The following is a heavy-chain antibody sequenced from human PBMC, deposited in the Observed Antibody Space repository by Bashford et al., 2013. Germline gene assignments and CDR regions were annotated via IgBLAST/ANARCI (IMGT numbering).Heavy chain of an antibody. V-gene: IGHV4-4*09. Sequence: SETLSLTCTVSGGSISSYYWSWMRQAPGKGLEWIGDTHHSGRTNYNPSLKSRVTISVDTSKNHFSLKLSSVNVADTAVYYCAGDMTYNWYYYWGQGTLGPPSPQ. CDR1: GGSISSYY. CDR2: THHSGRT. J-gene: IGHJ5*01. CDR3: AGDMTYNWYYY.